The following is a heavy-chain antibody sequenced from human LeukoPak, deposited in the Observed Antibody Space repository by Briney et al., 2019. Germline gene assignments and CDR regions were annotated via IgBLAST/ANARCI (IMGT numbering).Heavy chain of an antibody. D-gene: IGHD3-10*01. V-gene: IGHV3-21*01. J-gene: IGHJ6*03. CDR2: ISSRSTYI. Sequence: GGSLRLSCAASGFTFSSYSMNWVRQAPGKGLEWVSSISSRSTYIYYADSMKGRFTISRDNAKNSLYLQMNSLRAEDTAVYYCARSPGGTYYYYYMDVWGKGTTVTVSS. CDR3: ARSPGGTYYYYYMDV. CDR1: GFTFSSYS.